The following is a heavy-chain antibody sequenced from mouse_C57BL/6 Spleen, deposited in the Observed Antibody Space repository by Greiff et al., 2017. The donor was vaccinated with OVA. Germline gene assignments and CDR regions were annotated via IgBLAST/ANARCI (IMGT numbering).Heavy chain of an antibody. CDR2: INPYNGGT. CDR1: GYTFTDYY. CDR3: ARPTMVTTGCAY. J-gene: IGHJ3*01. V-gene: IGHV1-19*01. Sequence: EVQLQQSGPVLVKPGASVKMSCKASGYTFTDYYMNWVKQSHGKSLEWIGVINPYNGGTSYNQKFKGKATLTVDKSSSTAYMELNSLTSEDSAVYYCARPTMVTTGCAYWGQGTLVTVSA. D-gene: IGHD2-9*01.